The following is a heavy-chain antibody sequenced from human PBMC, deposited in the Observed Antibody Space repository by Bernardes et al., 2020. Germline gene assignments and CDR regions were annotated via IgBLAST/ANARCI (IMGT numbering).Heavy chain of an antibody. J-gene: IGHJ5*02. Sequence: ASVKVSCKASGYTFTRYAMNWVRQAPGQGLEWMGWINTNTGNPTYAQGFTGRFVFSLDTSVSTAYLQISSLKAEDTAVYYCAREGELGGVFGFWSGYFWFDPWGQGTLVTVSS. V-gene: IGHV7-4-1*02. D-gene: IGHD3-3*01. CDR1: GYTFTRYA. CDR2: INTNTGNP. CDR3: AREGELGGVFGFWSGYFWFDP.